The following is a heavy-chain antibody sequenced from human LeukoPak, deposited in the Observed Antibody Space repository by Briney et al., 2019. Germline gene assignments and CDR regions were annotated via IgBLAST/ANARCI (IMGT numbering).Heavy chain of an antibody. CDR3: ARASAYSSSSGVNY. D-gene: IGHD6-6*01. J-gene: IGHJ4*02. CDR1: GGSLSSSSYY. V-gene: IGHV4-39*01. CDR2: IYYSGST. Sequence: SETLSLTCTVSGGSLSSSSYYWGWIRQPPGTGLEWIGSIYYSGSTYYNPSLKSRVTISVDTSKNQFSLKLSSVTAADTAVYYCARASAYSSSSGVNYWGQGTLVTVSS.